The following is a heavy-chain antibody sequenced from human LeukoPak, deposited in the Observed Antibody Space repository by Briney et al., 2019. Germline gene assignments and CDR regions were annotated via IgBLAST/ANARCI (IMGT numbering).Heavy chain of an antibody. CDR3: ARRLVTAGVTDFFDY. CDR2: ISPAGDST. J-gene: IGHJ4*01. Sequence: GGSLRLSCAASGFTFSDYSMSWVRQAPGAGREWVSAISPAGDSTTDADSVKGRFTISRDNSKSTLYLQMHGLTAEDTALYYCARRLVTAGVTDFFDYWGHGTLVSVSS. CDR1: GFTFSDYS. V-gene: IGHV3-23*01. D-gene: IGHD5-18*01.